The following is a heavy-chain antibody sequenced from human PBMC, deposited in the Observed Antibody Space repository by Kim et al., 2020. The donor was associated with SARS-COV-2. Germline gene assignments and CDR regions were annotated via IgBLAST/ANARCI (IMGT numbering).Heavy chain of an antibody. J-gene: IGHJ5*02. D-gene: IGHD3-10*01. CDR3: ARDPGVVRGRSWFDP. Sequence: ASVKVSCKASGYTFTSYYMHWVRQAPGQGLEWMGIINPSGGSTSYAQKFQGRVTMTRDTSTSTVYMELSSLRSEDTAVYYCARDPGVVRGRSWFDPWGQGTLVTVSS. V-gene: IGHV1-46*01. CDR1: GYTFTSYY. CDR2: INPSGGST.